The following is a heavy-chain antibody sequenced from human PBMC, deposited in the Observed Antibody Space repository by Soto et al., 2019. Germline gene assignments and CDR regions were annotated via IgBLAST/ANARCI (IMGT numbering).Heavy chain of an antibody. CDR1: GYTFTDYG. Sequence: ASVKVSCKASGYTFTDYGVSWVRQAPGQGLEWMGWISTDKGKTNYAQKFQGRVTMTTDTSTSTAYMELRSLRSDDTAVYYCATRSTAFDYWGQGTLVTVSS. J-gene: IGHJ4*02. V-gene: IGHV1-18*01. CDR3: ATRSTAFDY. CDR2: ISTDKGKT.